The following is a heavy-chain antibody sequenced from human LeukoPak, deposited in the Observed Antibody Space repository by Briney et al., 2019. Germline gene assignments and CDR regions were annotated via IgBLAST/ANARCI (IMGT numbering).Heavy chain of an antibody. CDR2: INPNSGGT. Sequence: ASVKVSCKASGSTFTGYYVHWVRQAPGQGLEWMGWINPNSGGTRYAQKFQGRVTMTRDTSINTAYMELSGLRSDDTAVYYCARTTESGSYYWNDYYYYYYMDVWGKGTTVTISS. CDR3: ARTTESGSYYWNDYYYYYYMDV. J-gene: IGHJ6*03. CDR1: GSTFTGYY. V-gene: IGHV1-2*02. D-gene: IGHD3-10*01.